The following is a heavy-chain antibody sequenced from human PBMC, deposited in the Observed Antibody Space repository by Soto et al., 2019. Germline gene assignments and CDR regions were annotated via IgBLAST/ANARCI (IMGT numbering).Heavy chain of an antibody. D-gene: IGHD3-22*01. CDR1: GFTFSSYS. Sequence: EVQLVESGGGLVQPGGSLRLSCAASGFTFSSYSMNWVRQAPGKGLEWVSYISSSSSTIYYADSVKGRFTISRDNAKNSLYLQMNSLRDEDTAVYYCARTYYYDSSGYGLDYWGQGTLVTVSS. J-gene: IGHJ4*02. CDR3: ARTYYYDSSGYGLDY. V-gene: IGHV3-48*02. CDR2: ISSSSSTI.